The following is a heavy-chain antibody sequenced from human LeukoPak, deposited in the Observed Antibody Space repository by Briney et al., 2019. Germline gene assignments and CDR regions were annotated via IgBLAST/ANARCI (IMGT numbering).Heavy chain of an antibody. V-gene: IGHV4-38-2*02. CDR1: GSSISSSYY. D-gene: IGHD5-24*01. CDR2: ISHSGST. J-gene: IGHJ4*02. Sequence: SETLSLTCTVSGSSISSSYYGAWIRQPPGKGLEWIATISHSGSTYYNPSLKSRVTISADTSQNQHSLRLNSVTVADTAVYYSARVNTVMATFDYWGQGTPVTVSS. CDR3: ARVNTVMATFDY.